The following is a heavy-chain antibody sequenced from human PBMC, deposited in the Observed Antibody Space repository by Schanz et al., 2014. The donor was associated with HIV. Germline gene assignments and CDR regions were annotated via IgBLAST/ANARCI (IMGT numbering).Heavy chain of an antibody. CDR3: ASHSSKSPQSF. CDR1: GLTLSDHY. V-gene: IGHV3-72*01. Sequence: VQLVESGGGVVQPGGSLRLSCAASGLTLSDHYVDWVRQAPGKGLEWVGRSRNRAKSYTTDYAASVKGRFSISRDDSQTSVYLQMNSLKTEDTAVYHCASHSSKSPQSFWGQGTLVTVSS. J-gene: IGHJ4*02. D-gene: IGHD6-6*01. CDR2: SRNRAKSYTT.